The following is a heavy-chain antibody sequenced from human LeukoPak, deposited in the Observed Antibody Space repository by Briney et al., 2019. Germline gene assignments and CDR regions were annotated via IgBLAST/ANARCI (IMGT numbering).Heavy chain of an antibody. CDR2: ITWSSGFI. CDR1: GFTFGDYA. V-gene: IGHV3-9*01. J-gene: IGHJ1*01. CDR3: VKDISDFLSGPEH. Sequence: PGGSLRLSCATSGFTFGDYAMHWVRHAPGKGLEWVSGITWSSGFIAYADSVKGRFTISRDNAKNSLYLQMNSLRTEDTAFYYCVKDISDFLSGPEHWGQGTLVTVSS. D-gene: IGHD3-3*01.